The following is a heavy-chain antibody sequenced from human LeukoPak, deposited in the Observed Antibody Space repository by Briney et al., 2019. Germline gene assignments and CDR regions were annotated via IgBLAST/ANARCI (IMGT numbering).Heavy chain of an antibody. CDR3: ARRTPTWGTPDY. J-gene: IGHJ4*02. CDR2: IYYSGST. V-gene: IGHV4-39*07. Sequence: NPSETLSLTCTVSGGSISSSSYYWGWIRQPPGKGLEWIGSIYYSGSTYYNPPLKSRVTISVDTSKNQFSLKLSSVTAADTAVYYCARRTPTWGTPDYWGQGTLVTVSS. D-gene: IGHD3-16*01. CDR1: GGSISSSSYY.